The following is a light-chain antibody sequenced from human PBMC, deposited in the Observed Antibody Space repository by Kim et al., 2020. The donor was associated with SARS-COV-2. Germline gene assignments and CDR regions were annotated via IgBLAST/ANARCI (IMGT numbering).Light chain of an antibody. CDR1: SSDVGRYNL. CDR3: CSFADSSTYV. V-gene: IGLV2-23*01. CDR2: EGT. Sequence: GQSITISCTGTSSDVGRYNLVSWYQQNPGKAPKLMIYEGTKRPSGVSDRFSGSKSGNTASLTISGLQAEDEADYYCCSFADSSTYVFGSGTKVTVL. J-gene: IGLJ1*01.